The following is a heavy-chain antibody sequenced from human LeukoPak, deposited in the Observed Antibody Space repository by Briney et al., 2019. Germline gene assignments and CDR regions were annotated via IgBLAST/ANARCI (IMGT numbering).Heavy chain of an antibody. J-gene: IGHJ4*02. CDR1: PYPLTTYY. D-gene: IGHD6-19*01. Sequence: ASVKQSRKTSPYPLTTYYMHEVGQAPGQGLDWMGVINPSDDSTSYAQKLRGRLTMTRDTSTSTLYMDLSGLIFEDTAVYFCTRDSSRGWFSVDHCRWGTLVTVSS. CDR3: TRDSSRGWFSVDH. CDR2: INPSDDST. V-gene: IGHV1-46*01.